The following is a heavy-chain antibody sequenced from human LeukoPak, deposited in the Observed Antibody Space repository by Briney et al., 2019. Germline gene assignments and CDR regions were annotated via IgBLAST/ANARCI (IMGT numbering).Heavy chain of an antibody. Sequence: GGSLRLSCAASGFTFSNAWMNWVRQAPGKGLEWVGRIKSKTDGGATDYAAPVKGRFTISRDDSRNTLYLQMDSLKIEDTAVYYCTTDRYYDNSELQFQHWGQGTLVTVSS. V-gene: IGHV3-15*07. J-gene: IGHJ1*01. CDR2: IKSKTDGGAT. CDR1: GFTFSNAW. CDR3: TTDRYYDNSELQFQH. D-gene: IGHD3-22*01.